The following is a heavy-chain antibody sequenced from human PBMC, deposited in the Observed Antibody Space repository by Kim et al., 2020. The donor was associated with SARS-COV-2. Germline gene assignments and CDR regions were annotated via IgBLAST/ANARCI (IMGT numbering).Heavy chain of an antibody. CDR3: AKGRDKTKYGMDV. CDR1: GFTFSSYA. V-gene: IGHV3-23*01. J-gene: IGHJ6*02. D-gene: IGHD2-21*01. CDR2: ISDSGART. Sequence: GGSLRLSCATSGFTFSSYAMTWVRQSPGKGLEWVSSISDSGARTYYTDSVKGRFTISRDNSGDTLYLQMDCLRVEDTALYYCAKGRDKTKYGMDVWGQGTTVTVSS.